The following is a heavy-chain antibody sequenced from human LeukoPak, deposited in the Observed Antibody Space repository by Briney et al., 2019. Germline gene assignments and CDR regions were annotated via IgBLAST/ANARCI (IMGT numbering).Heavy chain of an antibody. Sequence: GGPLRLSCAASGFTFSNAWMSWVRQAPGKGLEWVGRIQRKSKRGTIDYAAPVKGRFTISRDDSKNTLYLQMNSLKTEDTAIYYCATGVAVAGLVPFDYWGQGTLVT. CDR3: ATGVAVAGLVPFDY. CDR1: GFTFSNAW. CDR2: IQRKSKRGTI. J-gene: IGHJ4*02. D-gene: IGHD6-19*01. V-gene: IGHV3-15*01.